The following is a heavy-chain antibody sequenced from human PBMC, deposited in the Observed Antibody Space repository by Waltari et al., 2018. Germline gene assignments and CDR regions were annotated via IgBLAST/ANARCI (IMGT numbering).Heavy chain of an antibody. V-gene: IGHV1-69*12. CDR2: VRPIFGTA. CDR3: AGGGKGHIAIVPAAIGP. D-gene: IGHD2-2*01. CDR1: GGTFSRYA. Sequence: QVQLVQSGAEVKKPGSSVKVSCKASGGTFSRYAISWVRQAPGQGLEWMGGVRPIFGTADYAKKFQGKVKITADESTRTAYLEISSLTSEDTGVYYCAGGGKGHIAIVPAAIGPWGQGTLVTVSS. J-gene: IGHJ5*02.